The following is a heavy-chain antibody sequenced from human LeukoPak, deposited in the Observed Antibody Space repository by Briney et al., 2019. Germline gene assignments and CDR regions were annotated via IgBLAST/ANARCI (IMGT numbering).Heavy chain of an antibody. V-gene: IGHV1-2*02. CDR3: ARGWLWFGEYYFDY. CDR1: GYTFTGYY. J-gene: IGHJ4*02. Sequence: ASVKVSCKASGYTFTGYYMHWVRQAPGQGLEWMGWINPNSGGTNYAQKLQGRVTMTRDTSISTAYMELSRLRSDDTAVYYCARGWLWFGEYYFDYWGQGTLVTVSS. CDR2: INPNSGGT. D-gene: IGHD3-10*01.